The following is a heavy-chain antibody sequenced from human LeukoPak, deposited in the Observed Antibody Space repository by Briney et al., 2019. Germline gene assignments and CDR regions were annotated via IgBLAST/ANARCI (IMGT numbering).Heavy chain of an antibody. CDR2: INPNSGGT. J-gene: IGHJ4*02. V-gene: IGHV1-2*06. Sequence: ASVKVSCKASGYTFTGYYMHWVRQAPGQGLEWMGRINPNSGGTNYAQKFQGRVTMIRDTSISTAYMELSRLRSDDTAVYYCARSGYSYGRIYFDYWGQGTLVTVSS. CDR3: ARSGYSYGRIYFDY. D-gene: IGHD5-18*01. CDR1: GYTFTGYY.